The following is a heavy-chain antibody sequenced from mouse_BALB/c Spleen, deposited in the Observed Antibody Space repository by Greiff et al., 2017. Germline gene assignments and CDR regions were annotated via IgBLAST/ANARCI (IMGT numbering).Heavy chain of an antibody. V-gene: IGHV5-17*02. J-gene: IGHJ4*01. CDR3: ARGDDGYYEVMDY. D-gene: IGHD2-3*01. CDR2: ISSGSSTT. Sequence: EVKLMESGGGLVQPGGSRKLSCAASGFTFSSFGMHWVRQAPEKGLEWVAYISSGSSTTYYADTVKGRFTISRDNPKNTLFLQMTSLRSEDTAMYHCARGDDGYYEVMDYWGQGTSVTVSS. CDR1: GFTFSSFG.